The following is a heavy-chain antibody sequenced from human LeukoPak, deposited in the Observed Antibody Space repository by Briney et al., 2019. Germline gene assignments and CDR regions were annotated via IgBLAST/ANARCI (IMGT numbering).Heavy chain of an antibody. CDR2: INQDGGEI. V-gene: IGHV3-7*01. CDR3: AKPDLWWLRDGGFDY. CDR1: GFTFSSSW. Sequence: GGSLRLSCAASGFTFSSSWMTWVRQAPGKGLEWVASINQDGGEIHYVDSVKGRFTISRDNSKNTLYLQMNSLRAEDTAVYYCAKPDLWWLRDGGFDYWGQGTLVTVSS. D-gene: IGHD5-12*01. J-gene: IGHJ4*02.